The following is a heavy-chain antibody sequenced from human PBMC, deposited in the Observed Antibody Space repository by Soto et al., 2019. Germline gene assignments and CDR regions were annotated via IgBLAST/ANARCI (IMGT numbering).Heavy chain of an antibody. CDR1: GVSLTTSGVG. V-gene: IGHV2-5*02. J-gene: IGHJ4*02. D-gene: IGHD2-15*01. Sequence: QITLRESGPPLVQPTQTLTLTCTLSGVSLTTSGVGVGWIRQPPGKALEWLALIYWDDDKRFSPSLTSRLAITRDTSKNQVVMTMTDMAPVDTAIYYCARRLRTVVVGAPFDLWGQGSQVTVSS. CDR2: IYWDDDK. CDR3: ARRLRTVVVGAPFDL.